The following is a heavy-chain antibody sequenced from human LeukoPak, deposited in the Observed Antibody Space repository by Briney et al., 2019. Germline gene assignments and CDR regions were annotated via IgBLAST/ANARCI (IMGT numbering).Heavy chain of an antibody. V-gene: IGHV3-21*01. CDR2: ISSSGSYI. D-gene: IGHD5-18*01. J-gene: IGHJ4*02. Sequence: GGSLRLSCAASAFTFSTYSMKCVRQAPGKGLDWVSSISSSGSYIYYADSVKRRFTISRYNAEKSLHLQMNSLRAEDTAVYYCARGSGVQVWSSLDYWGQGTLVTVSS. CDR1: AFTFSTYS. CDR3: ARGSGVQVWSSLDY.